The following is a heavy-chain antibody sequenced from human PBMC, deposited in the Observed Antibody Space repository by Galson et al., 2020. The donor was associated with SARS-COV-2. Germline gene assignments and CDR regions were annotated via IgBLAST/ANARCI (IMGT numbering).Heavy chain of an antibody. CDR1: GYGFNSYG. CDR2: ISGYNGHT. V-gene: IGHV1-18*01. Sequence: ASVKVSCKASGYGFNSYGISWVRQAPGQGLEWMGWISGYNGHTNYARKFQGRVTMTTDTSASTAYMELGSLRSDDTAIYYCARDWVVVTHVLSLDAFDIWGQGTMVTVSS. CDR3: ARDWVVVTHVLSLDAFDI. D-gene: IGHD2-21*02. J-gene: IGHJ3*02.